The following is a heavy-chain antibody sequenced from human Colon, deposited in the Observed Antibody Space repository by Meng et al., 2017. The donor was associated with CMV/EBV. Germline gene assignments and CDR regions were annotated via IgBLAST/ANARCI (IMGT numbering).Heavy chain of an antibody. CDR1: CESLNGGGYY. V-gene: IGHV4-31*03. D-gene: IGHD3-10*01. CDR2: IYSGGTT. J-gene: IGHJ4*02. CDR3: AGRGRGSFAF. Sequence: TCHVSCESLNGGGYYWTCIRQHPEKGLEWIGYIYSGGTTYYNPALTSRATISMDTSKGHFSLRLRSVTASDTAVYYCAGRGRGSFAFWGQGILVTVSS.